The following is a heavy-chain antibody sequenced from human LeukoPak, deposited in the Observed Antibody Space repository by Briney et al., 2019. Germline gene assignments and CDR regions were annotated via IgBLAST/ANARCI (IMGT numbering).Heavy chain of an antibody. CDR2: IIPIFGTA. CDR3: ARADTAMVPPYYYYYGMDV. CDR1: GGTFSSYA. D-gene: IGHD5-18*01. Sequence: SVKVSCKASGGTFSSYAISWVRQAPGQGLEWMGGIIPIFGTANYPQKFQGRVTITADESTSTAYMELSSLRSEDTAVYYCARADTAMVPPYYYYYGMDVWGKGTTVTVSS. J-gene: IGHJ6*04. V-gene: IGHV1-69*13.